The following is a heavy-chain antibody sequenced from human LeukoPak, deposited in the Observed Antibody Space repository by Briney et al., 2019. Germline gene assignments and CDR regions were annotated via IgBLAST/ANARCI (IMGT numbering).Heavy chain of an antibody. V-gene: IGHV3-7*04. CDR2: IHPEGNEK. CDR3: ARGPAFSGDH. J-gene: IGHJ4*02. Sequence: GGSLRLSCAVSGFSFTNFWMSWVRQAPGRGLEWVANIHPEGNEKYHVESVKGRFTISRDNTKNLLFLQMNCLRVEDTAVYYCARGPAFSGDHWGQGTMVTVSS. CDR1: GFSFTNFW.